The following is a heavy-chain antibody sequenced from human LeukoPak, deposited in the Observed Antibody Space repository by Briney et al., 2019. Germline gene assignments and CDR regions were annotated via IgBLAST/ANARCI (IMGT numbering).Heavy chain of an antibody. Sequence: ASVTVSCKASGYAFTGYYMHWVRQAPGQGLEWMGWINPNSGGTNYAQKFQGRVTMTRDTSISTAYMELSRLRSDDTAVYYCARMSIAAAGIPDYYYYGMDVWGQGTTVTVSS. J-gene: IGHJ6*02. CDR2: INPNSGGT. CDR1: GYAFTGYY. V-gene: IGHV1-2*02. CDR3: ARMSIAAAGIPDYYYYGMDV. D-gene: IGHD6-13*01.